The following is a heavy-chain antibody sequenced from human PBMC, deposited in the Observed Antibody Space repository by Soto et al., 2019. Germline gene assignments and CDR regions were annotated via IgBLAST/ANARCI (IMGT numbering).Heavy chain of an antibody. CDR2: IRAGVGST. CDR1: GFTFSSYD. CDR3: AGGTSIAF. V-gene: IGHV3-23*01. D-gene: IGHD1-1*01. Sequence: PGGSLRLSCAASGFTFSSYDMTWVRQAPGKGLEWVSVIRAGVGSTYYADSVKGRFTISRDNSKNTLYLQMNSLRAEDTAVYYCAGGTSIAFWGQGTLVTVSS. J-gene: IGHJ4*02.